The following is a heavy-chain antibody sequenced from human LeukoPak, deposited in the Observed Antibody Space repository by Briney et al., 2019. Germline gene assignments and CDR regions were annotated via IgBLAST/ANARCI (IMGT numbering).Heavy chain of an antibody. D-gene: IGHD5-18*01. Sequence: QTGGSLRLSCATSGFTFSSYALSWVRQAPGKGLEWVSGISDSSGGTYYADSVKGRFTISRDNSKNTLYLQMNSLRAEDTALYYCAKDRESYGYDPRSTFGPWGQGTLVTVSS. CDR3: AKDRESYGYDPRSTFGP. V-gene: IGHV3-23*01. J-gene: IGHJ5*02. CDR2: ISDSSGGT. CDR1: GFTFSSYA.